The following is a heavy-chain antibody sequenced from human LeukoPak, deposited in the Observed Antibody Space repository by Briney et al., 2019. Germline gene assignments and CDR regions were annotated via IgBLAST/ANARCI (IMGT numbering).Heavy chain of an antibody. CDR2: ISVYSGNI. Sequence: ASVKVSCKASGYTFTSYGISWVRQAPGQGLEWMGWISVYSGNINYAQKFQGRVTMTTDTSTSTAYMELRSLRSDDTAVYYCARKGLTTDFDYWGQGTLVTVSS. J-gene: IGHJ4*02. V-gene: IGHV1-18*01. D-gene: IGHD4-17*01. CDR3: ARKGLTTDFDY. CDR1: GYTFTSYG.